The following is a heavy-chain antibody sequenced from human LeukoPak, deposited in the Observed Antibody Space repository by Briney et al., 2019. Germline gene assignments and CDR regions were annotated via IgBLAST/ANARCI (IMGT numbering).Heavy chain of an antibody. CDR1: GRSISSGTYY. J-gene: IGHJ4*02. CDR2: IYYSGST. V-gene: IGHV4-39*01. CDR3: ARNASDSGTSYFDY. D-gene: IGHD1-26*01. Sequence: SETLSLTCTVSGRSISSGTYYWGSVRQPPGKGLEWIGSIYYSGSTSYNPSLKSRVTISVDTSKNQFSLKLDSVTAADTAVYYCARNASDSGTSYFDYWGQGTLVTVSS.